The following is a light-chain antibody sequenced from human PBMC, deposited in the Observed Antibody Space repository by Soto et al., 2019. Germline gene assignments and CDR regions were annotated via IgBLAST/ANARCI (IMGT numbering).Light chain of an antibody. J-gene: IGKJ3*01. V-gene: IGKV3-20*01. CDR1: QSVTRSF. CDR2: GAS. Sequence: EIVLTQSPGTLSLSPGERVTLSCRASQSVTRSFLAWYQQKPGQAPRLLIYGASSRATGIPDRFSGSGSGTDFTLTISRLGPEEFAVSYCHQYGSSPQAFGAGTKVDIK. CDR3: HQYGSSPQA.